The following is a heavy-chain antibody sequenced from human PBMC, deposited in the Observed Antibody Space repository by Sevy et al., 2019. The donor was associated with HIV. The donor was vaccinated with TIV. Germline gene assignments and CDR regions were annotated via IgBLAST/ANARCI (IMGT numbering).Heavy chain of an antibody. CDR1: GFTFSDYY. CDR2: ISSSGSTI. D-gene: IGHD6-19*01. Sequence: GGSLRLSCAASGFTFSDYYMSWIRQAPGKGLEWVSCISSSGSTIYYADSVKGRFTISRDNAKNSLYLQMNSLRAEDTAVYYCARDLGYSSGWSPPYYFDYWGQGTLVTVSS. CDR3: ARDLGYSSGWSPPYYFDY. J-gene: IGHJ4*02. V-gene: IGHV3-11*01.